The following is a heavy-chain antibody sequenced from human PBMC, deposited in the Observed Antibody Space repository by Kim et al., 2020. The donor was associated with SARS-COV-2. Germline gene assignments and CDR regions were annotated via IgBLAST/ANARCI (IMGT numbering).Heavy chain of an antibody. D-gene: IGHD5-12*01. CDR2: ISSSSSTI. Sequence: GGSLRLSCAASGFTFSSYSMNWVRQAPGKGLEWVSYISSSSSTIYYADSVKGRFTISRDNAKNSLYLQMNSLRAEDTAVYYCAGDKGEIVATMDYWGQGTLVTVSS. J-gene: IGHJ4*02. CDR1: GFTFSSYS. CDR3: AGDKGEIVATMDY. V-gene: IGHV3-48*01.